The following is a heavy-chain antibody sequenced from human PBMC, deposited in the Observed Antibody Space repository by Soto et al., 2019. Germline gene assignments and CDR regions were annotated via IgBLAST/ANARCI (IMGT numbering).Heavy chain of an antibody. CDR3: AKVSSSWYAGFFDL. D-gene: IGHD6-13*01. CDR1: GFTFSSHA. CDR2: LSDSGDSI. J-gene: IGHJ4*02. Sequence: PGGSLRLSCTASGFTFSSHAMTWVRQAPGKGLEWVSGLSDSGDSIYYADSVKGQFTIYRDNSMNTLYLQMNTLRVEDTAVYYCAKVSSSWYAGFFDLWGQGTLVTVSS. V-gene: IGHV3-23*01.